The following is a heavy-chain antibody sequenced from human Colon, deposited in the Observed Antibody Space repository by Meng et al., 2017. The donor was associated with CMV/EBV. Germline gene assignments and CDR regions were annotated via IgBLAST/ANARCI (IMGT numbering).Heavy chain of an antibody. CDR2: IAAITSSSDYI. CDR3: ARGRFFDH. V-gene: IGHV3-21*01. J-gene: IGHJ4*02. Sequence: GGSLRLSCVASGYTFSSYDMNWVRQAPGKGLEWVSTIAAITSSSDYISYGDAVTGRFTISRDNAKSSLFLQLDSLRAEDTAVYYCARGRFFDHWGQGTLVTVSS. CDR1: GYTFSSYD. D-gene: IGHD5-24*01.